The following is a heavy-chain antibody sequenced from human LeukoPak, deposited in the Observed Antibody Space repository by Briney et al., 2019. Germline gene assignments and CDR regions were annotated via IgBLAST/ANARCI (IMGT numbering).Heavy chain of an antibody. Sequence: GESLKISCKGSGYSFTSYWIGWVRQMPGKGLEWMGIIYPGDSDTRNSPSSQGQVTISADKSISTAYLQWSSLKASDTAMYYCARPRGYSYGPDAFDIWGQGTMVTVSS. CDR3: ARPRGYSYGPDAFDI. CDR2: IYPGDSDT. J-gene: IGHJ3*02. V-gene: IGHV5-51*01. D-gene: IGHD5-18*01. CDR1: GYSFTSYW.